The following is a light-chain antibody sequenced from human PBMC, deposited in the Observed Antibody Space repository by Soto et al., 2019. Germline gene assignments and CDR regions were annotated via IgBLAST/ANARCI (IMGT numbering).Light chain of an antibody. CDR3: CSYAGTSTLTV. Sequence: QSALTQPASVSGSPGQSITISCTGTSSDVGSYKLVSWYQQHPGKAPKLMISEVSKRPSGISDRFSGSKSGSTASLTISGLQAEDEADYYCCSYAGTSTLTVFGGGTQLTVL. CDR1: SSDVGSYKL. J-gene: IGLJ7*01. CDR2: EVS. V-gene: IGLV2-23*02.